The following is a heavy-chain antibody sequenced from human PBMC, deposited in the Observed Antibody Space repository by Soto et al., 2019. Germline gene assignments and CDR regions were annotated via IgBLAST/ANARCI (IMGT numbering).Heavy chain of an antibody. D-gene: IGHD3-10*01. CDR3: ARDRVNYYGSGYYGMDV. CDR1: GGSFSGYY. CDR2: INHSGST. Sequence: PSETLSLTCAVYGGSFSGYYWSWIRQPPGKGLEWIGEINHSGSTNYNPSLKSRVTISVDTSKNQFSLKLSSVTAADTAVYYCARDRVNYYGSGYYGMDVWGQGTTVTVSS. J-gene: IGHJ6*02. V-gene: IGHV4-34*01.